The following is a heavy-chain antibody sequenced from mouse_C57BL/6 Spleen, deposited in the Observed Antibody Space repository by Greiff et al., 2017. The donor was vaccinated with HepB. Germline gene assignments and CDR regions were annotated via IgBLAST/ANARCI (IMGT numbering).Heavy chain of an antibody. CDR1: GYSITSGYY. CDR2: ISYDGSN. J-gene: IGHJ1*03. V-gene: IGHV3-6*01. CDR3: ARGGDDYDWYFDV. Sequence: EVQLQESGPGLVKPSQSLSLTCSVTGYSITSGYYWNWIRQFPGNKLEWMGYISYDGSNNYNPSLKNRISITRDTSKNQFFLKLNSVTTEDTATYYCARGGDDYDWYFDVWGTGTTVTVSS. D-gene: IGHD2-4*01.